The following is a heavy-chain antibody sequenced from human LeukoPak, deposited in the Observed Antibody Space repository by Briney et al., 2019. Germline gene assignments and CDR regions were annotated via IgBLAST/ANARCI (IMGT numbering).Heavy chain of an antibody. Sequence: GGSLRLSCAASGFTFDDYAMHWVRQAPGKGLEWVSGISWNSGSIGYADSVKGRFTISRDNAKNSLYLQMNSLRAEDTALYYCAKESGKRYCSSTSCYTGSSWSLDYWGQGTLVTVSS. D-gene: IGHD2-2*02. J-gene: IGHJ4*02. CDR3: AKESGKRYCSSTSCYTGSSWSLDY. CDR1: GFTFDDYA. V-gene: IGHV3-9*01. CDR2: ISWNSGSI.